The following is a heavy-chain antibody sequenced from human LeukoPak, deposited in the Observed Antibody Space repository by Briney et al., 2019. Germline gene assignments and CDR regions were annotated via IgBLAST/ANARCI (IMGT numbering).Heavy chain of an antibody. V-gene: IGHV4-39*07. D-gene: IGHD2-15*01. CDR3: ARVVASTSIDS. Sequence: SETLSLTCTVSGGSISSSSYYWGWIRQPPGKGLEWIGSIYYSGSTYYNPSLKSRVTISVDPSKNRFSLKLTSVTAADTAIYYCARVVASTSIDSWGQGTLVTVSS. CDR2: IYYSGST. CDR1: GGSISSSSYY. J-gene: IGHJ4*02.